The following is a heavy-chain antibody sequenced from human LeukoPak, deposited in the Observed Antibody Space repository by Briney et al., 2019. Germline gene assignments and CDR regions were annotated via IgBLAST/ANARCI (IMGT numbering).Heavy chain of an antibody. CDR2: IYYSGST. D-gene: IGHD3-3*01. Sequence: PSETLSLTCTVSGGSISSYYWSWIRQPPGKGLEWIGYIYYSGSTNYNPSLKSRVTISVDTSKNQFSLKLSSVTAADTAVYYCARSRSITIFGSLYWGQGTRVTVSS. CDR3: ARSRSITIFGSLY. CDR1: GGSISSYY. V-gene: IGHV4-59*01. J-gene: IGHJ4*02.